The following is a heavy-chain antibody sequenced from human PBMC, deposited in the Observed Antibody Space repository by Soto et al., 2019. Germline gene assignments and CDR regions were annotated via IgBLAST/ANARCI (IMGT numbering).Heavy chain of an antibody. CDR1: GFTFSSYE. D-gene: IGHD5-18*01. Sequence: GGSLRLSCAASGFTFSSYEMNWVRQAPGKGLEWVSYISSSGSTIYYADSVKGRFTISRDNAKNSLYLQMNSLRAEDTAVYYCARGLEMDTIQQAGYWGQGTLVTVSS. V-gene: IGHV3-48*03. CDR2: ISSSGSTI. J-gene: IGHJ4*02. CDR3: ARGLEMDTIQQAGY.